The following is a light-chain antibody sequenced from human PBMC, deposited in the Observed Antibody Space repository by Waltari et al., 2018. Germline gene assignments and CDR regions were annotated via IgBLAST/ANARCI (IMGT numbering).Light chain of an antibody. CDR2: EGT. Sequence: QSALTQPASVSRSPGQSITISCTGTTSDIGNYDYVSWYQQHPGKAPKLLIYEGTNRPSGVSTRFSGSKSGSTASLTISGLQADDEAHYYCSSYTGSSTLLVFGGGTDLTVL. J-gene: IGLJ2*01. V-gene: IGLV2-14*01. CDR1: TSDIGNYDY. CDR3: SSYTGSSTLLV.